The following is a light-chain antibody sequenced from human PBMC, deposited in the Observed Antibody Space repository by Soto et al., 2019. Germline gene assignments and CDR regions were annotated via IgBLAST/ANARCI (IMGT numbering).Light chain of an antibody. Sequence: VLPQSPGTLSFSLVEMATLYCRASQTVINNQLAWYQQTPGQAPRLLIYDASARATGIPDRFSGSGFGTEFTLTITSLQSDDFSLYYCQQYNNWPPPCTFGQGTKVDIK. CDR3: QQYNNWPPPCT. CDR2: DAS. V-gene: IGKV3-15*01. J-gene: IGKJ1*01. CDR1: QTVINN.